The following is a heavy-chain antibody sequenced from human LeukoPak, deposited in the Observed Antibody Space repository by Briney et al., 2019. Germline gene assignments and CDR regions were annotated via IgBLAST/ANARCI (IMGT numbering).Heavy chain of an antibody. CDR2: IWYDGSNK. Sequence: GRSLRLSCAASGFTFSTYGMHWVRQAPGKGLEWVALIWYDGSNKYYADSVKGRFTISRDNSMNTLYLQMNSLRAEDTAVYYCTTALDEVVVAGTGLNWGQGTLVTVSS. D-gene: IGHD2-15*01. CDR1: GFTFSTYG. V-gene: IGHV3-33*01. J-gene: IGHJ4*02. CDR3: TTALDEVVVAGTGLN.